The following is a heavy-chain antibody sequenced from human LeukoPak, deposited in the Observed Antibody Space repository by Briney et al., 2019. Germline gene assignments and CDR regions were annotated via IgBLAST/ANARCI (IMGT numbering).Heavy chain of an antibody. V-gene: IGHV4-4*09. Sequence: PSETLPLTCTVSGVSISSYYWSWIRQPPGEGLEWIGYIYSTSGTTNYNPSLRSRVTISVDTSKNQLSLRLSSVTAGDTAVYYCARGSRLAYYGWQYWAQGTLVTVSP. J-gene: IGHJ4*02. CDR1: GVSISSYY. CDR2: IYSTSGTT. D-gene: IGHD3-10*01. CDR3: ARGSRLAYYGWQY.